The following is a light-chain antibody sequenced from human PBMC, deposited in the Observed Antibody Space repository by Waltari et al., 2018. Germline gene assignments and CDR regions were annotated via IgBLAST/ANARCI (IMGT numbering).Light chain of an antibody. CDR2: IDN. CDR3: AAWDDSLNGSVA. V-gene: IGLV1-44*01. CDR1: SSNIGSNS. J-gene: IGLJ2*01. Sequence: QSVLTQPSSASGTPGQRSTISCSGSSSNIGSNSVTWYQQFPGTAPKLLIYIDNQRPPGVPARFSGSKSGTSASLAISGLQSEDEADYYCAAWDDSLNGSVAFGGGTKLTVL.